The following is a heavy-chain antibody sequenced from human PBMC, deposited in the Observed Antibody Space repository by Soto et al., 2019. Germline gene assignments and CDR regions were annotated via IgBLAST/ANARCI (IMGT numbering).Heavy chain of an antibody. CDR3: ALRSMSVVPEY. D-gene: IGHD3-22*01. J-gene: IGHJ4*02. Sequence: QVQLQESGPGLVKPSETLSLTCAVSGDSISSYYCMWIRQPPGKALESIGYLYYGRSANYHPSLKSRVTMSVDTSTNQCSLTLSSMTAADTAVYYCALRSMSVVPEYWGQGTLVTVSS. V-gene: IGHV4-59*01. CDR1: GDSISSYY. CDR2: LYYGRSA.